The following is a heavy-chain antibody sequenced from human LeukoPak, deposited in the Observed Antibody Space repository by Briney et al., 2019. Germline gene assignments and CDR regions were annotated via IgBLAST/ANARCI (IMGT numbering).Heavy chain of an antibody. CDR2: INPNNGGT. J-gene: IGHJ4*02. Sequence: GASLKVSCEASGYTFTGYNMYWVRHAPGQRLEWMGRINPNNGGTNYAQKFQGRVTMTTDTSTSTAYMELSRLRSDDTAVYYCARTRGSGSYPFDYWGQGTLVTVSS. D-gene: IGHD3-10*01. CDR1: GYTFTGYN. CDR3: ARTRGSGSYPFDY. V-gene: IGHV1-2*06.